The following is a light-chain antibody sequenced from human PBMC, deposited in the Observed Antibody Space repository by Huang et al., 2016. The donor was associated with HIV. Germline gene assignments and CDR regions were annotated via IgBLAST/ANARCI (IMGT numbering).Light chain of an antibody. CDR2: WAS. Sequence: DIVMTQSPDSLAVSLGERATINCTSSQTVLYTSSNKNFLAWYQQKPGQSPKLLIYWASARESGVPDRLSGSGSGTDFTLTVDSLQAEDVAVYYCQQYYATPYTFGQGTKLEIK. V-gene: IGKV4-1*01. CDR3: QQYYATPYT. CDR1: QTVLYTSSNKNF. J-gene: IGKJ2*01.